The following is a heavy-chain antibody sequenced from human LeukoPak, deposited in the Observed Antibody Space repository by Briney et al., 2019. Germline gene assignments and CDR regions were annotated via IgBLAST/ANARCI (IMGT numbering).Heavy chain of an antibody. D-gene: IGHD1-26*01. CDR1: GFTFSSYA. J-gene: IGHJ4*02. CDR2: ISYDGSNK. Sequence: GRSLRLSCAASGFTFSSYAMHWVRQAPGKGLEWVAVISYDGSNKYYADSVKGRFTISRDNAKNSLYLQMNSLRAEDTAVYYCAREEGSGSYERYWGQGTLVTVSS. V-gene: IGHV3-30-3*01. CDR3: AREEGSGSYERY.